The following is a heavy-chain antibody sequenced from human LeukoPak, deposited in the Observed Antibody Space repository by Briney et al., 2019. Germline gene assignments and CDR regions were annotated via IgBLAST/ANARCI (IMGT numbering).Heavy chain of an antibody. J-gene: IGHJ1*01. D-gene: IGHD2-2*01. V-gene: IGHV1-69*13. CDR3: ARDGSTSLLFQH. CDR2: IIPIFGTA. CDR1: GGTFSSYA. Sequence: SVKVSFESSGGTFSSYAISWVRQAPGQGLEWMGGIIPIFGTANYAQKFQGRVTITADESTSTAYMELSSLRSEDTAVYYCARDGSTSLLFQHWGQGPLVTVSS.